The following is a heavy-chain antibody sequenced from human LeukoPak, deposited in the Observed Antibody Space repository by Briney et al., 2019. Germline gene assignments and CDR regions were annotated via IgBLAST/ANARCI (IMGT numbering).Heavy chain of an antibody. V-gene: IGHV4-59*01. J-gene: IGHJ5*02. D-gene: IGHD3-10*01. CDR3: ARGGYYGAGNDFRFDP. CDR1: GGSISSYY. Sequence: SETLSLTCTVSGGSISSYYWSWIRQPPGKGLEWIGYIYYSGSTNYNPSLKSRVTISVDTSKNQFSLKRSSVTPADTAVYYCARGGYYGAGNDFRFDPWGQGTLVTVSS. CDR2: IYYSGST.